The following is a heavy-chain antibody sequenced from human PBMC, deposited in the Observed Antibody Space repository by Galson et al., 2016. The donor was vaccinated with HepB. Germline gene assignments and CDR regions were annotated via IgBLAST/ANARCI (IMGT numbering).Heavy chain of an antibody. J-gene: IGHJ6*02. CDR1: GFKFSQFY. CDR3: ARNAIFGEMYKMDV. CDR2: ISNSGSME. V-gene: IGHV3-11*01. D-gene: IGHD3-3*01. Sequence: SLRLSCAASGFKFSQFYITWFRQAPGKGLEWVSHISNSGSMESFADSVKARFTMSRDNAKNAVSLHMSSLRVEDTAVYYCARNAIFGEMYKMDVGGRGTTVTVSS.